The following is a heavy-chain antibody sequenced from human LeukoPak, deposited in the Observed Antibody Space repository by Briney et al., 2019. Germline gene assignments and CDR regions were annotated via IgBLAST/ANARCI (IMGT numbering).Heavy chain of an antibody. CDR1: GGSISSSSYY. CDR3: ARGLAAAGINFDY. CDR2: IHYSGST. J-gene: IGHJ4*02. V-gene: IGHV4-39*07. Sequence: SETLSLTCTVSGGSISSSSYYWGWIRQPPGKGLEWIGTIHYSGSTNYNPSLKSRVTISVDTSKNQFSLKLSSVTAADTAVYYCARGLAAAGINFDYWGQGTLVTVSS. D-gene: IGHD6-13*01.